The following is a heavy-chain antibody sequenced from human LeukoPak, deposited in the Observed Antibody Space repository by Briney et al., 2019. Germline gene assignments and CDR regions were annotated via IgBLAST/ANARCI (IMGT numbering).Heavy chain of an antibody. V-gene: IGHV3-23*01. CDR3: AKQPPMVRGVSNWFDP. CDR2: ISGSGGST. CDR1: GFTFSSYA. D-gene: IGHD3-10*01. J-gene: IGHJ5*02. Sequence: GGSLRLSCAASGFTFSSYAMSWVRQAPGKGLEWVSAISGSGGSTYYADSVKGRFTISRDNSKNTLYLQMNSLRAEDTAVYYCAKQPPMVRGVSNWFDPWGQGTLVTVSS.